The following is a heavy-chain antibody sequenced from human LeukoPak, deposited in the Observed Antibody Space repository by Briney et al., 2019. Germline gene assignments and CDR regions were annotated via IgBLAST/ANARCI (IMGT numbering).Heavy chain of an antibody. V-gene: IGHV3-30*03. Sequence: QAGGSLRLSCAASGFTFSSYGMHWVRQAPGKGLEWVAVISYDGSNKYYADSVKGRFTISRDNSKNTLYLQMNSLRAEDTAVYYCARAGSGWRLDYWGQGTLVTVSS. CDR3: ARAGSGWRLDY. D-gene: IGHD6-19*01. CDR1: GFTFSSYG. CDR2: ISYDGSNK. J-gene: IGHJ4*02.